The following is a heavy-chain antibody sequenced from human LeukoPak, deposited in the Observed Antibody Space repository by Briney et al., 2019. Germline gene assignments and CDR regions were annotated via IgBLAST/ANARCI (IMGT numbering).Heavy chain of an antibody. Sequence: PSETLSLTCTVSGGSISSSSYYWGWIRQPAGKGLEWIGSISHSGSTYYDPSLKSRITISVDTSKNQFSLKVRSVTAADTAVYYCARDLWGEDWGQGTLVTVSS. V-gene: IGHV4-39*02. CDR1: GGSISSSSYY. CDR2: ISHSGST. J-gene: IGHJ4*02. D-gene: IGHD3-16*01. CDR3: ARDLWGED.